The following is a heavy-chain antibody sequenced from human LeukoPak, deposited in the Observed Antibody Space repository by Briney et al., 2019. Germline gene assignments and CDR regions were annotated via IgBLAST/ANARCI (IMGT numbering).Heavy chain of an antibody. CDR3: AKDRVCSGGPCYFDY. Sequence: ASVKVSCKASGYTFTGYYMHWVRQAPGQGLEWMGWINPNSGGTNYAQKFQGRVTMTRDTSISTAYMELSRLRSDDTAVYYCAKDRVCSGGPCYFDYWGQGALVTVSS. V-gene: IGHV1-2*02. CDR1: GYTFTGYY. J-gene: IGHJ4*02. CDR2: INPNSGGT. D-gene: IGHD2-15*01.